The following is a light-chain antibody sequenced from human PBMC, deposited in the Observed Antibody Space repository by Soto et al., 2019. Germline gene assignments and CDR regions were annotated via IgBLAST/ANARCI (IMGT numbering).Light chain of an antibody. V-gene: IGLV1-44*01. CDR3: AAWDDILNGVV. CDR1: SSNIGSNT. CDR2: SNN. J-gene: IGLJ2*01. Sequence: QSVLTQPPSASGTPGQRVTISCSGSSSNIGSNTVNWYQQLPGTAPKLLIYSNNQWPSGVPDRFSGSKSGTSASLAISGLQSEDEADYYCAAWDDILNGVVFGGGPKLTVL.